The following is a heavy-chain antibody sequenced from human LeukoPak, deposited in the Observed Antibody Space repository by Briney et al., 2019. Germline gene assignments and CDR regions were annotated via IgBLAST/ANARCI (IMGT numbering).Heavy chain of an antibody. Sequence: GGSLRLSCAASGFIVSSHYMSWVRQAPGKGLEWVSIIYRGGSTYYADSVKGRFTISRDNSKNTLSLQMNSLRAEDTAVYYCAREGVRRDGSLDCWGQGTLVTVSS. J-gene: IGHJ4*02. CDR3: AREGVRRDGSLDC. CDR1: GFIVSSHY. V-gene: IGHV3-53*01. D-gene: IGHD2-21*02. CDR2: IYRGGST.